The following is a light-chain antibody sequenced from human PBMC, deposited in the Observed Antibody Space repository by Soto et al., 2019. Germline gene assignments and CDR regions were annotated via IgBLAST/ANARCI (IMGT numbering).Light chain of an antibody. Sequence: QSALTQPRSVSGSPGQSVTISCTGTSTDVGGYNYVSWYQQHPGTAPKLMIYDVSKRPSGVPDRFSGSKSGNTASLTISGLQDEDEADYYCCSYAGSYTVVFGGGTKLTVL. CDR3: CSYAGSYTVV. J-gene: IGLJ2*01. V-gene: IGLV2-11*01. CDR1: STDVGGYNY. CDR2: DVS.